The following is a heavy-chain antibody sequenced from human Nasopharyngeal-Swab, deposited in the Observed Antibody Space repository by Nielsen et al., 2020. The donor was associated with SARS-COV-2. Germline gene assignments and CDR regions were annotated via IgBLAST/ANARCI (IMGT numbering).Heavy chain of an antibody. J-gene: IGHJ3*02. CDR3: ARVGSRGGNAFDI. D-gene: IGHD1-26*01. Sequence: WVRQAPGQGLEWMGGIIPIFGTANYAQKFQDRVTITADKSTSTAYMELSSLRSEDTAVYYCARVGSRGGNAFDIWGQGTMVTVSS. V-gene: IGHV1-69*06. CDR2: IIPIFGTA.